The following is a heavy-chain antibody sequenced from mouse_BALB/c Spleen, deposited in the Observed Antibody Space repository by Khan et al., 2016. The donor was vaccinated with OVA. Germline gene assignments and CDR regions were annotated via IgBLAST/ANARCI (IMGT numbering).Heavy chain of an antibody. CDR2: ILPGSDST. Sequence: VQLKQSGAELMKPGASVKISCKATGYTFSSYWIEWVKQRPGHGLEWIGDILPGSDSTNYNEKFKGKVTFTVDTSSNTAYMQLSSLKTEAPAAFCCARGGYGGCAYWGQGTLVTVSA. CDR1: GYTFSSYW. D-gene: IGHD2-2*01. J-gene: IGHJ3*01. V-gene: IGHV1-9*01. CDR3: ARGGYGGCAY.